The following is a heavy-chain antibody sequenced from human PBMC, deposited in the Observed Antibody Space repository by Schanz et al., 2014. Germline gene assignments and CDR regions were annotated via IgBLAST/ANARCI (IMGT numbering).Heavy chain of an antibody. CDR2: ISYDGRNK. J-gene: IGHJ4*02. Sequence: GPLAESGGGLVQPGGSLRLSCAVSGFTVSSNHMSWVRQAPGKGLEWVAVISYDGRNKYYADSVKGRFTISRDNSKNTLYLQMNSLRAEDTAVYYCASPSGYSDYGTYFDFWGQGTLVTVSS. V-gene: IGHV3-30-3*01. D-gene: IGHD5-12*01. CDR3: ASPSGYSDYGTYFDF. CDR1: GFTVSSNH.